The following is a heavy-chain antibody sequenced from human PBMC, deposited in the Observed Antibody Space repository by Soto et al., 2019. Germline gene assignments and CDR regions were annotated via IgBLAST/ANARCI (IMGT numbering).Heavy chain of an antibody. CDR2: IKPDGSEK. D-gene: IGHD3-22*01. CDR1: AFTLSSYW. Sequence: EVQLVESGGGLVQPGGSLRLSCAASAFTLSSYWMSWVRQAPGKGLEWVANIKPDGSEKYYVDSVKGRFTISRDNTNNSLYLQMSTLRPEDTAIYYCARDYEFGFDMWGQGTLVTVSS. V-gene: IGHV3-7*01. CDR3: ARDYEFGFDM. J-gene: IGHJ3*02.